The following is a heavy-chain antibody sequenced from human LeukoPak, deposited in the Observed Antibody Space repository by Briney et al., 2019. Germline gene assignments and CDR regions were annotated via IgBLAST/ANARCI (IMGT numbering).Heavy chain of an antibody. D-gene: IGHD5-18*01. CDR3: AKDRYSYGSYYFDY. CDR2: ISNDGSNK. CDR1: GFTFSFQG. V-gene: IGHV3-30*18. J-gene: IGHJ4*02. Sequence: PGRSLRLSCAASGFTFSFQGMHWVRQAPGKGLEWVAVISNDGSNKYYADSVKGRFTISRDNSKNTLYLQMNSLRAEDTAVYYCAKDRYSYGSYYFDYWGQGTLVTVSS.